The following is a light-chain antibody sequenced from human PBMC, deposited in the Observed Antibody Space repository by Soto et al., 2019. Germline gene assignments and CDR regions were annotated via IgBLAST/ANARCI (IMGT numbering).Light chain of an antibody. V-gene: IGKV3-20*01. J-gene: IGKJ1*01. Sequence: EIVLTQSPGTLSLSPGERATLSCRASQSVSSSYLAWYQQTPGQAPRLLIYGASSRATGIPNRFSGSGSGTDFTLTISRLEHEYFAVYYCQQYGSSRTFGQGTKVEIK. CDR3: QQYGSSRT. CDR2: GAS. CDR1: QSVSSSY.